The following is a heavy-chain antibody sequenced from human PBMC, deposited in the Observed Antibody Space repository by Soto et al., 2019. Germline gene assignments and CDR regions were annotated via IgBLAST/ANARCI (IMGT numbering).Heavy chain of an antibody. CDR3: ARGPRGVYGNDY. CDR1: GFTFSNDW. D-gene: IGHD2-8*02. CDR2: INMDGSST. Sequence: EVQLVESGGGLVQPGGSLRLSCAASGFTFSNDWMHWVRQAAGKGLVWVSRINMDGSSTNYADSVKGRFTISRDNAKNTLYLQMNSLRVDDTAIYFCARGPRGVYGNDYWGQGALVTVS. V-gene: IGHV3-74*01. J-gene: IGHJ4*02.